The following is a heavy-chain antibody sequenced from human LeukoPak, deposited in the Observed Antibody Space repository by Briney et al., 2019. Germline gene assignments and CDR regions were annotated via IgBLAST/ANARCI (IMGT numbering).Heavy chain of an antibody. V-gene: IGHV3-33*01. Sequence: GRSLRLSCAASGFTFSSYGMHWVRQAPGKGLEWVAVIWYDGSNKYYADSVKGRFTISRDNSKNTLYLQMNSLRAEDTAVYYCARRGGGKYFDYWGQGTLVTVSS. CDR1: GFTFSSYG. D-gene: IGHD3-16*01. CDR3: ARRGGGKYFDY. CDR2: IWYDGSNK. J-gene: IGHJ4*02.